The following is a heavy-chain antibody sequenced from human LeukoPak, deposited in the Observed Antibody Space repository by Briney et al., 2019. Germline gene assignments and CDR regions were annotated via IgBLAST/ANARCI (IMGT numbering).Heavy chain of an antibody. CDR3: ARDSVAVAIPFDY. CDR1: GFTFSSYS. D-gene: IGHD6-19*01. Sequence: GGSLRLSCAASGFTFSSYSMNWVRQAPGKGLEWVSSISSSSSYIYYADSVKGRFTISRDNAKNSLYLQMNSLRAEDTAVYYCARDSVAVAIPFDYWGQGTLVTVSS. V-gene: IGHV3-21*01. J-gene: IGHJ4*02. CDR2: ISSSSSYI.